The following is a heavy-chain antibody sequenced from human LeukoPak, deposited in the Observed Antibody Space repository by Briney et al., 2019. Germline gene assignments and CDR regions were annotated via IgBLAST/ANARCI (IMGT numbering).Heavy chain of an antibody. V-gene: IGHV3-23*01. Sequence: PGGSLRLSCAASGFTFSSYAMSWVRQAPGKGLEWVSAISGSGGSTYYADSVKGRFTISRDNSKNTLYLQMNSLRAEDTAVYYCARDQAEYYDFWSGLNWFDPWGQGTLVTVSS. CDR1: GFTFSSYA. CDR3: ARDQAEYYDFWSGLNWFDP. D-gene: IGHD3-3*01. CDR2: ISGSGGST. J-gene: IGHJ5*02.